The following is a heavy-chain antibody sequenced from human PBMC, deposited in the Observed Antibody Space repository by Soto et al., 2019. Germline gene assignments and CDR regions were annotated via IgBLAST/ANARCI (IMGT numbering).Heavy chain of an antibody. CDR3: ARAMNVHGIDYFDY. D-gene: IGHD3-22*01. J-gene: IGHJ4*02. V-gene: IGHV4-59*12. Sequence: PSETLSLTCTVSGGSISSSYWSWIRQPPGKGLEWIGYIYHSGSTYYNPSLKSRVTISVDRSKNQFSLKLSSVTAADTAVYYCARAMNVHGIDYFDYWGQGTLVTVS. CDR1: GGSISSSY. CDR2: IYHSGST.